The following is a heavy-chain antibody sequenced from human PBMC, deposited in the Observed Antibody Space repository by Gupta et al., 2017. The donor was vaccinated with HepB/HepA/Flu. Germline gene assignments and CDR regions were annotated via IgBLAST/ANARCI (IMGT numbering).Heavy chain of an antibody. V-gene: IGHV3-48*02. CDR2: ISSSSSTI. D-gene: IGHD5-12*01. Sequence: EVQLVESGGDLVQPGGSLRLSCAASGFTFSSYSMNWVRQAPGKGLECISYISSSSSTIYYADSVKGRFTISRDNAENSLYLQINSLRDEDTAVYYCARVGVATTMGWFDYWGQGTLVTVSS. J-gene: IGHJ4*02. CDR3: ARVGVATTMGWFDY. CDR1: GFTFSSYS.